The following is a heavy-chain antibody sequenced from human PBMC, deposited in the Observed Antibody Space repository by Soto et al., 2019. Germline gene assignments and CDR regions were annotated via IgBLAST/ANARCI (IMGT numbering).Heavy chain of an antibody. CDR2: ISYDGSNK. V-gene: IGHV3-30-3*01. D-gene: IGHD3-10*01. Sequence: QVQLVESGGGVVQPGRSLTLSCAASGFTFGTYAMHWVRQAPGKGLEWLSLISYDGSNKYYGDSVRGRFTISRDTSKNTLYLQMNSLRPEDTALYYCGITLFLGVDYWGQGTQLTVSS. CDR1: GFTFGTYA. CDR3: GITLFLGVDY. J-gene: IGHJ4*02.